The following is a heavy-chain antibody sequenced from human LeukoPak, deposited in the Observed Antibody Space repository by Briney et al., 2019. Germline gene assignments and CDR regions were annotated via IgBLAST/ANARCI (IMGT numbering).Heavy chain of an antibody. Sequence: SQTLSLTCTVSGGSINSANYYWSWIRQNPRRGLEWIGYMDYSGNTYYNPALTSRVTISLATSKDHFSLKLSSVTAADTAIYYCARVRSTGVNYRGLFDPWGQGALVTVSS. CDR3: ARVRSTGVNYRGLFDP. CDR1: GGSINSANYY. D-gene: IGHD2-8*02. J-gene: IGHJ5*02. V-gene: IGHV4-31*03. CDR2: MDYSGNT.